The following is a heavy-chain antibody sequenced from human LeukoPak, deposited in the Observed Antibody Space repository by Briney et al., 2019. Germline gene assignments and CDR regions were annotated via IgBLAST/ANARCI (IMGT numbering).Heavy chain of an antibody. J-gene: IGHJ4*02. CDR1: GFTFSSCG. D-gene: IGHD3-10*01. Sequence: QPGGSLRLSCAASGFTFSSCGMHWVRQAPGKGLEWVAVIWYGGSNKYYADSVKGRFTISRDTSKNTLYLQMNSLSAEDTALYYCAKCIASGSYSFRFDYWGQGTLVTVPS. CDR2: IWYGGSNK. CDR3: AKCIASGSYSFRFDY. V-gene: IGHV3-33*06.